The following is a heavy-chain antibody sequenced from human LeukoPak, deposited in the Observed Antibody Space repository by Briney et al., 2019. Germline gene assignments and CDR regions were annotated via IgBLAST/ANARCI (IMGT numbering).Heavy chain of an antibody. CDR1: GGSISSSSYY. J-gene: IGHJ6*03. Sequence: SETLSLTCTVSGGSISSSSYYWGWIRQPPGKGLEWIGSIYYSGSTNYNPSLKSRVTISVDTSKNQFSLKLNSVTAADTAVYYCARTDSSSYHYYYYMDVWGKGTTVTVSS. CDR2: IYYSGST. V-gene: IGHV4-39*07. CDR3: ARTDSSSYHYYYYMDV. D-gene: IGHD6-6*01.